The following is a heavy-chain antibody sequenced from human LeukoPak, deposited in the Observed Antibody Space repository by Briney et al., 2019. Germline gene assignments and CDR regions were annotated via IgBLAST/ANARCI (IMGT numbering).Heavy chain of an antibody. CDR3: AKDSCSGGRCYSSPYDAFDV. CDR2: IRYDGSSK. Sequence: GGSLRLPCAASGFTFTTYGIHWVRQAPGKGLEGVAFIRYDGSSKYYADFVKGRFTISRDSSKNTLYLQMNSLRPEDTAVYYCAKDSCSGGRCYSSPYDAFDVWGQGTMVTVSS. D-gene: IGHD2-15*01. CDR1: GFTFTTYG. J-gene: IGHJ3*01. V-gene: IGHV3-30*02.